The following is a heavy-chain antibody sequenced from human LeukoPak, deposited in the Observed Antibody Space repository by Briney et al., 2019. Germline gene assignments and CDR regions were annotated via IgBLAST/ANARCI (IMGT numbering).Heavy chain of an antibody. D-gene: IGHD1-26*01. CDR2: LYSSGTT. V-gene: IGHV3-53*01. CDR3: ARTIVGTTYDAFDI. J-gene: IGHJ3*02. Sequence: GGSLRLSCAASGFTVSSNYMSWVRQAPGKGLEWVSVLYSSGTTYYANSVKGRFTISRDNSKNSLYLQMNSLRVEDTAEYYCARTIVGTTYDAFDIWGQGTMVTVSS. CDR1: GFTVSSNY.